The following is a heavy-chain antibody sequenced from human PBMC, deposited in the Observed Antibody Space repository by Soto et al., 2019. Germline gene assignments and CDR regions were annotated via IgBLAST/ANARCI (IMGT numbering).Heavy chain of an antibody. CDR1: GGSISSYY. CDR3: ARDRESIAAAGTRPYYYYGMDV. Sequence: TSETLSLTCTVSGGSISSYYWSWIRQPQGKGLEWIGYIYYSGSTNYNPSLKSRVTISVDTSKNQFSLKLSSVTAADTAVYYCARDRESIAAAGTRPYYYYGMDVWGQGTTVTVSS. J-gene: IGHJ6*02. D-gene: IGHD6-13*01. V-gene: IGHV4-59*01. CDR2: IYYSGST.